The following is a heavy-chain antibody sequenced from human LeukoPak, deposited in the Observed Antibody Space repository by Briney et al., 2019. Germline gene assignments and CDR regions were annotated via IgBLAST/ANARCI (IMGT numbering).Heavy chain of an antibody. CDR1: GGSVSSYY. Sequence: SETLSLTCSVSGGSVSSYYWSWIRQPPGKGLEWIGYIYYSGSTNYNPSLKSRVTISVDTSKNQFSLKLSSVTAADTAVYYCARSESRIAVAGDFDYWGQGTLVTVSS. J-gene: IGHJ4*02. D-gene: IGHD6-19*01. CDR3: ARSESRIAVAGDFDY. V-gene: IGHV4-59*02. CDR2: IYYSGST.